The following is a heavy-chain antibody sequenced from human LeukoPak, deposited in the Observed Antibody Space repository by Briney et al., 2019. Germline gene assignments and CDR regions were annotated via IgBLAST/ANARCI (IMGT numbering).Heavy chain of an antibody. J-gene: IGHJ5*02. V-gene: IGHV3-73*01. CDR3: TRDSGTYNWFNP. CDR1: GFTFSGSA. CDR2: IDKKDKGYATAT. Sequence: GGSLRLSCAASGFTFSGSAIHWVRQSSGKGLEWVGQIDKKDKGYATATAYAASVKGRFTISRDDSINTAYLQMKSLKTEDTALYYCTRDSGTYNWFNPWGQGTLVTVSS. D-gene: IGHD1-26*01.